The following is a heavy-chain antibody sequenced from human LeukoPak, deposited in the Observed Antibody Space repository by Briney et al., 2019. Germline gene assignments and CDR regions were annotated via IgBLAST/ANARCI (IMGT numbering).Heavy chain of an antibody. V-gene: IGHV1-3*01. CDR1: GYTLTELS. D-gene: IGHD6-6*01. CDR2: VNGDSGNS. J-gene: IGHJ6*02. CDR3: SRKYSSSSPYYYYGMDV. Sequence: ASVKVSCKVSGYTLTELSMHWVRQAPGQRLEWMGWVNGDSGNSKYSQKFQGRVTITSDTSASTAYMELSSLRSEDTAVYYCSRKYSSSSPYYYYGMDVWGQGTTVTVSS.